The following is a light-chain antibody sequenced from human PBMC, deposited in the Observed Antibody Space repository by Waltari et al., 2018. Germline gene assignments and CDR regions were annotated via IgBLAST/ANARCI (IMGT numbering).Light chain of an antibody. V-gene: IGKV1-33*01. Sequence: DIQMPQSPSSKPASVGDTVTITCQASQHINNHLAWYQQKPGKAPTLLIYEASNLEPGVPSRFSGSGSGTDFTFTIRSLQPEDFATYYCQQYETLPLTFGGGTEVAI. CDR1: QHINNH. J-gene: IGKJ4*01. CDR2: EAS. CDR3: QQYETLPLT.